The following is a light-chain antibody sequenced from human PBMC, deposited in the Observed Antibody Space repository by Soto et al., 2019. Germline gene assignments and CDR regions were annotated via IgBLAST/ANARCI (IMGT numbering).Light chain of an antibody. CDR1: SGHSSYA. V-gene: IGLV4-69*02. CDR3: QTWGTGIRI. CDR2: LNSDGSY. J-gene: IGLJ2*01. Sequence: QSVLTQSPSASASLGASVKLTCTLSSGHSSYAIAWHQQQPEKGPRFLMKLNSDGSYTKGDGIPDRFSGSSSGAERYLTISSLQSEDEADYYCQTWGTGIRIFGGGTQVTVL.